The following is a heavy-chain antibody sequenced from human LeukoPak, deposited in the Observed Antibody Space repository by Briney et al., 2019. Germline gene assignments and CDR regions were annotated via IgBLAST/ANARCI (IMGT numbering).Heavy chain of an antibody. J-gene: IGHJ4*02. CDR3: ARGAPGSYCSGGSCPYFDY. D-gene: IGHD2-15*01. Sequence: ASVKVSCKASGYAFTSYDVNWVRQATGQGLEWMGWVNPNSGHTGYAQKFQGRVTMTTNTSISTAYMELSSLRSEDTAVYYCARGAPGSYCSGGSCPYFDYWGQGTLVSVSS. V-gene: IGHV1-8*01. CDR1: GYAFTSYD. CDR2: VNPNSGHT.